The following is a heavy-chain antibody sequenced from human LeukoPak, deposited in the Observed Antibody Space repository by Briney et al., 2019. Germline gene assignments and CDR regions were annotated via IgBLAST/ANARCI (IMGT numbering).Heavy chain of an antibody. CDR1: GVTVSNKY. Sequence: GGSLRLSCAVSGVTVSNKYMSWVRQAPGKGLEWVSVIYSDGTTYNADFVKGRFTISRDKSRNTLHLQMNSLRAEDAALYYCAVSTGNKDFDDWGQGTLVTVSS. CDR2: IYSDGTT. D-gene: IGHD2-8*02. CDR3: AVSTGNKDFDD. J-gene: IGHJ4*02. V-gene: IGHV3-66*02.